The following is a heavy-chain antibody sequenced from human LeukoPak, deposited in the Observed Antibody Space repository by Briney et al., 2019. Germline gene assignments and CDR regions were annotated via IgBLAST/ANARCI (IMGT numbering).Heavy chain of an antibody. CDR1: GFTFSSYA. CDR2: ISASGGST. V-gene: IGHV3-23*01. CDR3: AKGSPWTSRGYRGTAGY. D-gene: IGHD5-18*01. J-gene: IGHJ4*02. Sequence: GGSLRLSCAASGFTFSSYAMSWVRQGPGKGLEWVSCISASGGSTYYADSVKGRFTISRDNSKNTLYLQMKSLRAEDTAVYYCAKGSPWTSRGYRGTAGYWGQGTLSPSPQ.